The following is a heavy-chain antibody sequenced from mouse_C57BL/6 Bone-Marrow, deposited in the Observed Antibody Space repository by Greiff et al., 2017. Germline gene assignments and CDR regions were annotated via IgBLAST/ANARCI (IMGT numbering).Heavy chain of an antibody. Sequence: VQLQQSGAELVRPGASVKLSCTASGFNIKDDYMHWVKQRPEQGLEWIGWIDPENGDTEYASQFQGKATITADTSSNSAYLQLSSLTSEDTAVYYCTTEYPFDYWGQGTTLTVAS. J-gene: IGHJ2*01. CDR3: TTEYPFDY. CDR2: IDPENGDT. CDR1: GFNIKDDY. V-gene: IGHV14-4*01. D-gene: IGHD2-10*02.